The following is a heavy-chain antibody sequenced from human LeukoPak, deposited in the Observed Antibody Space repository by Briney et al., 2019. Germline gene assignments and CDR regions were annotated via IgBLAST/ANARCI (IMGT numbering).Heavy chain of an antibody. Sequence: GGSLRLSCTASGFTFGDYAMSWVRQAPGKGLEWVGFIRSKAYGGTTEYAASVKGRFTISRDDSKSIAYLQMNSLKTEDTAVYYCTRDRYYYDSSGYWTFDYWGQGTLVTVSS. CDR1: GFTFGDYA. J-gene: IGHJ4*02. CDR2: IRSKAYGGTT. V-gene: IGHV3-49*04. CDR3: TRDRYYYDSSGYWTFDY. D-gene: IGHD3-22*01.